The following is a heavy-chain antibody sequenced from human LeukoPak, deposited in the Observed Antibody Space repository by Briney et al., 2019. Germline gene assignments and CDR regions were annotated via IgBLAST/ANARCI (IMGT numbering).Heavy chain of an antibody. Sequence: PSETLSLTCTVSGGSISSYYWSWIRQPPGKGLEWIGYIYYSGSTNYNPSLKSRVTISVDTSKNQFSLKLSSVTAADTAVYYCARGHYDSGGYLAFGAFDIWGQGTMVTVSS. CDR2: IYYSGST. CDR1: GGSISSYY. CDR3: ARGHYDSGGYLAFGAFDI. D-gene: IGHD3-22*01. J-gene: IGHJ3*02. V-gene: IGHV4-59*08.